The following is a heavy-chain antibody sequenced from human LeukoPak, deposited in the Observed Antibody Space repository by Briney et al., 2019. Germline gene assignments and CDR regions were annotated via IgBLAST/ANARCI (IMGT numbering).Heavy chain of an antibody. CDR1: GFAFGTYA. V-gene: IGHV3-7*01. D-gene: IGHD1-7*01. CDR2: IKQDGSEK. CDR3: ARDDDWNYEDY. J-gene: IGHJ4*02. Sequence: GGSLRLSCAASGFAFGTYAVNWVRQAPGKGLQWVANIKQDGSEKYYVDSVKGRFTISRDNAKKSLYLQMNSLRAEDTAVYYCARDDDWNYEDYWGQGTLVTVSS.